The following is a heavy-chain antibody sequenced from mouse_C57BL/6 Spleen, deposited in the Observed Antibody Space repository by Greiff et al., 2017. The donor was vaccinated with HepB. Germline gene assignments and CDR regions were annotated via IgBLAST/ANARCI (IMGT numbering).Heavy chain of an antibody. CDR3: GRHEEVHCNYRLYAMDY. CDR1: GYTFTEYT. Sequence: VQLQQSGAELVKPGASVKLSCTASGYTFTEYTIHWVKQRSGQGLEWIGWFYPGSGSIKYNEKFKDKATLTADKSSSTVYIELSRLTSEDSAVYLCGRHEEVHCNYRLYAMDYWGQGTSVTVSS. J-gene: IGHJ4*01. V-gene: IGHV1-62-2*01. D-gene: IGHD2-1*01. CDR2: FYPGSGSI.